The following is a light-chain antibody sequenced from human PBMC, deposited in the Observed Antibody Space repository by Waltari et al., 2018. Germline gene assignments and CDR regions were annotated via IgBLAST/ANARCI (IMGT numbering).Light chain of an antibody. CDR2: KGI. CDR1: AGADSRPAY. V-gene: IGLV8-61*01. J-gene: IGLJ3*02. CDR3: SMYMGSGVWV. Sequence: QTVGNQEQSLSVSPGGTVTLTCALSAGADSRPAYPTWYQQTPGQPPRTLVYKGISRSSGVPDRFSGSILGNTAALTITGAQADDESDYYCSMYMGSGVWVFGGGTKFTVL.